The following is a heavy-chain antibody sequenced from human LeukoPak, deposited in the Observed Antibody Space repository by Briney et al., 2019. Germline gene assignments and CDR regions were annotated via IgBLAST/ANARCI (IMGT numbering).Heavy chain of an antibody. Sequence: SETLSLTCTVSGGSVSSSSYYWGWIRQPPGKALEWIGTIYYNGATRYNPSLNSRATISVDTSKSQFSLKLNSMTAADTAVYYCARELLSCRGSSCQSGDYWGQGTLVTVSS. CDR2: IYYNGAT. J-gene: IGHJ4*02. CDR3: ARELLSCRGSSCQSGDY. CDR1: GGSVSSSSYY. D-gene: IGHD2-15*01. V-gene: IGHV4-39*07.